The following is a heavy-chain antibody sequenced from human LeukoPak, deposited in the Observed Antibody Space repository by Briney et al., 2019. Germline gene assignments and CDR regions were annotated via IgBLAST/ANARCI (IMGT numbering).Heavy chain of an antibody. Sequence: GGSLRLSCAASGFTVSSNYMSWVRQAPGKGLEWVSVIYSGGSTYYADSVKGRFTISRDNSKNTLYLQMNSLRAEDTAVYYCTTDRWMYYYDSSGSDAFDIWGQGTMVTVSS. V-gene: IGHV3-66*01. CDR3: TTDRWMYYYDSSGSDAFDI. CDR2: IYSGGST. J-gene: IGHJ3*02. D-gene: IGHD3-22*01. CDR1: GFTVSSNY.